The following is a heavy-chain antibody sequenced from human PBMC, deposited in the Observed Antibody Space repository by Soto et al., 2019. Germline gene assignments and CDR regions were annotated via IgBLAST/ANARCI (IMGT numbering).Heavy chain of an antibody. V-gene: IGHV4-31*03. J-gene: IGHJ4*02. CDR2: IYYSGST. CDR3: AGGQLGIWRLSDY. CDR1: GGSISSGGYY. D-gene: IGHD7-27*01. Sequence: QVQLQESGPGLVKPSQTLSLTCTVSGGSISSGGYYWSWIRQHPGKGPEWIGYIYYSGSTYYNPSHKIRVXXSXDXYKNQGSQNLSSVTAADTDVDYCAGGQLGIWRLSDYWGQGTLVTVSS.